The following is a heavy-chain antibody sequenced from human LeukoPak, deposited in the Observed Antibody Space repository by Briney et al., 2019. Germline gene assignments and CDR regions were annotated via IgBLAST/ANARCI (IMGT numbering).Heavy chain of an antibody. CDR3: ARGQVGYGSGSYYNRNSNWAGYMDV. Sequence: SVKVSCNASGCTFTSYAISWVRQAPGPRLEWMGWISAYIGTATSAQKFQGRVTITTDESTSTAYMELSSLRSEDTAVYYCARGQVGYGSGSYYNRNSNWAGYMDVWGKGTTVTVSS. CDR2: ISAYIGTA. CDR1: GCTFTSYA. D-gene: IGHD3-10*01. V-gene: IGHV1-69*05. J-gene: IGHJ6*03.